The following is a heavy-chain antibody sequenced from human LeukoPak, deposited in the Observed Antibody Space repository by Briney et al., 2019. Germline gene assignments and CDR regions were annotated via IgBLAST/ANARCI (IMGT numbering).Heavy chain of an antibody. V-gene: IGHV3-23*01. CDR3: AGGPDYYGSGSYYNGVRDY. Sequence: GGSLRLSCAASGFSFSNYAMSWVRQAPGKGLEWVSAISGSGGSTYYTDSVKGRFTISRDNSKNTLYLQMNSLRAEDTAVYYCAGGPDYYGSGSYYNGVRDYWGQGTLVTVSS. CDR1: GFSFSNYA. CDR2: ISGSGGST. J-gene: IGHJ4*02. D-gene: IGHD3-10*01.